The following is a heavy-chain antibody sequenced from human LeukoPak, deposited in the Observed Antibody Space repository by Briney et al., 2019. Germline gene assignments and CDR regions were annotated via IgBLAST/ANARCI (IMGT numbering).Heavy chain of an antibody. D-gene: IGHD5-18*01. J-gene: IGHJ4*02. V-gene: IGHV4-59*01. CDR1: GGSISSYY. CDR3: AREVAQLWFGYFDY. Sequence: SETLSLTCTVSGGSISSYYWGWIRQPPGKGLEWIGYIYYSGSTNYNPSLKSRVTISVDTSKNQFSLKLSSVTAADTAVYYCAREVAQLWFGYFDYWGQGALVTVSS. CDR2: IYYSGST.